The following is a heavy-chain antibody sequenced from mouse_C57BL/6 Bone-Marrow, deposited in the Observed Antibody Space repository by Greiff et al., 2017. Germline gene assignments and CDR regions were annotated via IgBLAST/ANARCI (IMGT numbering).Heavy chain of an antibody. D-gene: IGHD1-1*01. Sequence: EVKLMESGGDLVKPGGSLKLSCAASGFTFSSYGMSWVRQTPDKRLEWVATISSGGSYTYSPDSVKGRFTISRDNAKNTLYLQMSSLKSEDTAMYYCARHPAVVNPDDVWGTGTTVTVSS. V-gene: IGHV5-6*01. J-gene: IGHJ1*03. CDR2: ISSGGSYT. CDR1: GFTFSSYG. CDR3: ARHPAVVNPDDV.